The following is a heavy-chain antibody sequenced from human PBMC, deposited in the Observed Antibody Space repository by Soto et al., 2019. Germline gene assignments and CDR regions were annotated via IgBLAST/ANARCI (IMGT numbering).Heavy chain of an antibody. J-gene: IGHJ4*02. CDR1: GFTVSGNY. V-gene: IGHV3-53*01. CDR3: ARGLYFYDNSGYLPFDY. Sequence: GESLKISCAASGFTVSGNYMSWVRQAPGKGLEWVSLIYSGGSTYYADSVKGRFTISRDNSKNTLYLQMNSLRAEDTAVYYCARGLYFYDNSGYLPFDYWGQGNLVTVSS. CDR2: IYSGGST. D-gene: IGHD3-22*01.